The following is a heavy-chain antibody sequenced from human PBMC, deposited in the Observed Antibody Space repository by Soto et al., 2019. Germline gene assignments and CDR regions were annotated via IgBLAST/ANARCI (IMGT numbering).Heavy chain of an antibody. CDR3: ARAYKLYGSGRRVYYYKDV. CDR2: ISAYNGNT. D-gene: IGHD3-10*01. CDR1: GYTFTSYG. V-gene: IGHV1-18*01. J-gene: IGHJ6*03. Sequence: ASVKVSCKASGYTFTSYGISWVRQAPGQGLEWMGWISAYNGNTNYAQKLQGRVTMTTDTSTSTAYMELRSLRSDDTAVYYCARAYKLYGSGRRVYYYKDVWGKGTTVTVSS.